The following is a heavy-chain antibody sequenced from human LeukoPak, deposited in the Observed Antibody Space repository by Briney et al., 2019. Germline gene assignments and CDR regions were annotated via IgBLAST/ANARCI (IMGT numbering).Heavy chain of an antibody. CDR1: GFTFNTYA. Sequence: GGSLRLSCAASGFTFNTYAMSWVRQAPWEGLQWVSGISASGGNTYYADSVRGRFTISRDNSKNTLYLQMNSLRAEDTAVYYCARHRSSWLIDYWGQGTLVTVSS. D-gene: IGHD6-6*01. CDR2: ISASGGNT. CDR3: ARHRSSWLIDY. V-gene: IGHV3-23*01. J-gene: IGHJ4*02.